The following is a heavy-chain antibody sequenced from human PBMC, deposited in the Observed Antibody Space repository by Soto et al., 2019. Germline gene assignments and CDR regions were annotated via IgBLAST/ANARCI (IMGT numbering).Heavy chain of an antibody. Sequence: QVRLVQSGAEVKKPGASVKVSCKASGYTFTGYYMHWVRQAPGQGLEWMGWINPNSGGTNYAQKFQGWVTMTRETSISTAYMELSRLRSDDTAVYYCARVMAASLAWGGMDVWGQGTTVTVSS. CDR3: ARVMAASLAWGGMDV. CDR2: INPNSGGT. CDR1: GYTFTGYY. D-gene: IGHD2-8*01. J-gene: IGHJ6*02. V-gene: IGHV1-2*04.